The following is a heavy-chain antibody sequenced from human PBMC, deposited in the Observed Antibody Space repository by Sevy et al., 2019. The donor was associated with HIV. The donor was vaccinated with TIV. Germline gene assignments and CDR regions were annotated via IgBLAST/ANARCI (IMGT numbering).Heavy chain of an antibody. CDR2: IKQDGSEK. V-gene: IGHV3-7*01. J-gene: IGHJ3*02. CDR1: GFTFSSYW. CDR3: ARFPPERAFDI. Sequence: GESLKISCAASGFTFSSYWMSWVRQAPGKGLEWVANIKQDGSEKYYVDSVKGRFTISRDNAKNSLYLQMNSLRAEDTAVYYCARFPPERAFDIWGQGTMVTVSS.